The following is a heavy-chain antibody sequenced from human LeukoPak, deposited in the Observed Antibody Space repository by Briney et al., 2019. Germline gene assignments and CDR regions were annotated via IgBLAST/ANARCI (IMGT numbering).Heavy chain of an antibody. CDR2: ISSSGSTI. V-gene: IGHV3-11*04. CDR1: GFTFSDYY. Sequence: GGSLRLSCAASGFTFSDYYMSWIRQAPGKGLEWVSYISSSGSTIYYADSVKGRFTISRDNAKNSLCLQMNSLRAEDTAVYYCAKRGVGDSSGYYYGNLDYWGQGTLVTVSS. J-gene: IGHJ4*02. CDR3: AKRGVGDSSGYYYGNLDY. D-gene: IGHD3-22*01.